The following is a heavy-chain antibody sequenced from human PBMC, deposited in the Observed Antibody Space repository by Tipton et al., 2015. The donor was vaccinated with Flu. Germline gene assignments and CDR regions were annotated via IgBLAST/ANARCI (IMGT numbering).Heavy chain of an antibody. CDR3: ARGGFDAFDI. J-gene: IGHJ3*02. CDR1: GYTFSNDW. V-gene: IGHV5-51*03. Sequence: QLVQSGAEVKKAGESLKISCKGSGYTFSNDWIGWVRQRPGKGLEWMGIIYPGDSDTRYSPSFQGQVTISVDKSISTAYLQWSSLKASDSAMYFCARGGFDAFDIWGQGTMVTVSS. D-gene: IGHD5-12*01. CDR2: IYPGDSDT.